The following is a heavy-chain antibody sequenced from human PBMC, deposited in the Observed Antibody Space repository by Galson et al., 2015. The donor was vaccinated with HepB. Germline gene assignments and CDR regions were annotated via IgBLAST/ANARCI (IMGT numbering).Heavy chain of an antibody. CDR1: GGSFSGYY. Sequence: QVQLQESGPGLVKPSETLSLTCAVYGGSFSGYYWSWIRQPPGKGLEWIGEINHSGSTNYNPSLKSRVTISVDTSKNQFSLKLSSVTAADTAVYYCARGQARPDPWGQGTLVTVSS. CDR3: ARGQARPDP. J-gene: IGHJ5*02. CDR2: INHSGST. V-gene: IGHV4-34*01.